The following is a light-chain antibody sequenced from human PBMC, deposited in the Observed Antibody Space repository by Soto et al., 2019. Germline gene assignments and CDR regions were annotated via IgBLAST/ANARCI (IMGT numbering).Light chain of an antibody. CDR1: QGISSY. V-gene: IGKV1-9*01. Sequence: DIQLTQSPSFLSASVGDRVTITCRASQGISSYLAWYQQKPGKAPNLLIYIASTLQSGVPSRFSGSGSGTEFTLTISSLQPEDFATYCCQQLNSYPHTFGGGTNVEIK. CDR3: QQLNSYPHT. J-gene: IGKJ4*01. CDR2: IAS.